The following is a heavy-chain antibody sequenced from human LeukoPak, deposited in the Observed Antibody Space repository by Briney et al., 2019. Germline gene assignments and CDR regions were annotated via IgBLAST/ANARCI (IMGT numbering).Heavy chain of an antibody. CDR3: ARRRYGSGSYLAY. CDR2: MNPNSGNT. V-gene: IGHV1-8*01. D-gene: IGHD3-10*01. Sequence: EASVKVSCKASGYTFTSYDINWVRQATGQGLEWMGWMNPNSGNTGYAQKFQGRVTMTRNTSISTAYMELSSLRSVDTAVYYCARRRYGSGSYLAYWGQGTLVTVSS. J-gene: IGHJ4*02. CDR1: GYTFTSYD.